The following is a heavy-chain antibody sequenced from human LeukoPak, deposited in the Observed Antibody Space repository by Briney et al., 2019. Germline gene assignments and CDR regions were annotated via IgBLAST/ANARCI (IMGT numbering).Heavy chain of an antibody. V-gene: IGHV1-24*01. CDR1: GYTLTELS. CDR3: AGSHYDSSGYYSFDY. CDR2: FDPEDGET. J-gene: IGHJ4*02. D-gene: IGHD3-22*01. Sequence: AASVKVSCKVSGYTLTELSMHWVRQAPGKGLEWMGGFDPEDGETIYAQKFQGRVTMTEDTSTDTAYMELSSLRSEDTAVYYCAGSHYDSSGYYSFDYWGQGTLVTVSS.